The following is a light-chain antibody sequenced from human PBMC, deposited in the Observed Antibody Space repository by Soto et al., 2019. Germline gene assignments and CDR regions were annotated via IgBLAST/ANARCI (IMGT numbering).Light chain of an antibody. J-gene: IGKJ4*01. CDR3: QQLNTYPVT. CDR2: AAS. V-gene: IGKV1-9*01. Sequence: DIQMTQSPSTLSASIGDRVTITCRASQGISRYLSWYQQKPGRAPKLLISAASTLQSGVPARFSGSGSGTDFTLSITSLQPEDFATYYCQQLNTYPVTFGGGTKVDIK. CDR1: QGISRY.